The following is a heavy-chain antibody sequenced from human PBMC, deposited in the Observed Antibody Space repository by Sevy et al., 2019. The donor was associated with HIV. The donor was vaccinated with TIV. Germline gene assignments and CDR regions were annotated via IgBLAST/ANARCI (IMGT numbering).Heavy chain of an antibody. V-gene: IGHV3-7*01. CDR2: IKQDGSEK. CDR1: GFIFSDYW. CDR3: LREAGGFNWRPYYFDS. Sequence: GGSLRLSCAGSGFIFSDYWLSWVRQSPGKGLEWVATIKQDGSEKYYVDSVKGRFAISRDNGRNSVSLEMTGLRVEDTALYYCLREAGGFNWRPYYFDSWGQGTLVTVSS. D-gene: IGHD3-3*01. J-gene: IGHJ4*02.